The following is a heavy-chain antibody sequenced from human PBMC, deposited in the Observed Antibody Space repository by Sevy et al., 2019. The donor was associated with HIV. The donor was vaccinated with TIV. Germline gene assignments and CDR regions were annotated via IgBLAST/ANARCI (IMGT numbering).Heavy chain of an antibody. CDR3: ARGVTTAMVPDFDY. Sequence: ASVKVSCKASGGTFSSYAISWVRQAPGQGLVWMGGIIPIFGTANYAQKFQGRVTITADESTSTAYMELSSLRSEDTAVYYCARGVTTAMVPDFDYWGQGTLVTVSS. V-gene: IGHV1-69*13. D-gene: IGHD5-18*01. J-gene: IGHJ4*02. CDR1: GGTFSSYA. CDR2: IIPIFGTA.